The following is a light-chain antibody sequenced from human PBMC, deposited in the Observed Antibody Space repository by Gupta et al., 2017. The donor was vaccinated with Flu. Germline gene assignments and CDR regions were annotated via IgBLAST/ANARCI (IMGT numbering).Light chain of an antibody. Sequence: EIVLTQSPGTLSLSPGERATLSCRASQSVSSNNLAWYQQKPGQAPRLLIYGASSRATGIPARFSGSGSGTDFTLTISRLEPEDFAVYYCQQYSSGRTFGQGTKLEIK. CDR1: QSVSSNN. CDR2: GAS. V-gene: IGKV3-20*01. CDR3: QQYSSGRT. J-gene: IGKJ1*01.